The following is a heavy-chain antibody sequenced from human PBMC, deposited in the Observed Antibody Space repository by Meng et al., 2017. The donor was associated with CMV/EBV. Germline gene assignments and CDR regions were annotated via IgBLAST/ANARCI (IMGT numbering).Heavy chain of an antibody. CDR2: INPNSGGT. J-gene: IGHJ6*02. D-gene: IGHD3-10*01. CDR3: ARGIWFGEPGGMDV. CDR1: GYTFTGYY. Sequence: ASVKVSCKASGYTFTGYYMHWVRQAPGQGLEWMGWINPNSGGTNYAQKFQGRVTMTRDMSISTAYMELSRLRSDDTAVYYCARGIWFGEPGGMDVWGQGTTVTVCS. V-gene: IGHV1-2*02.